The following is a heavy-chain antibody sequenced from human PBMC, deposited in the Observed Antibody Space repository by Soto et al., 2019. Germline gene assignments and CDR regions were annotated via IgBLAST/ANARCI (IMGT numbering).Heavy chain of an antibody. J-gene: IGHJ4*02. CDR3: ARCCVPYYYVWGSYLLVPSGFDY. CDR1: GGSFSGYY. D-gene: IGHD3-16*02. CDR2: INHSGRT. Sequence: QVQLQQWGAGLLKPSETLSLTCAVYGGSFSGYYWSWIRQPPGKGLEWIGEINHSGRTNYNPSLMSRVTLAVDISKIQFSLKLISVTAEDTDVYYCARCCVPYYYVWGSYLLVPSGFDYWGQGTLGTVSS. V-gene: IGHV4-34*01.